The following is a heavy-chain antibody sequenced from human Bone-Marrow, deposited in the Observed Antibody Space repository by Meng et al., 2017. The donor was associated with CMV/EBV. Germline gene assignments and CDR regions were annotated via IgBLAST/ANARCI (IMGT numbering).Heavy chain of an antibody. J-gene: IGHJ4*02. CDR2: ISSSGSTI. D-gene: IGHD3-3*01. CDR3: ARGGKGGHHVLRFLEWLRNPDY. Sequence: GSLRLSCAASGFTFSSYEMNWVRQAPGKGLEWVSYISSSGSTIYYADSVKGRFTISRDNAKNSLYLQMNSLRAEDTAVYYCARGGKGGHHVLRFLEWLRNPDYWGQGTLVTVSS. V-gene: IGHV3-48*03. CDR1: GFTFSSYE.